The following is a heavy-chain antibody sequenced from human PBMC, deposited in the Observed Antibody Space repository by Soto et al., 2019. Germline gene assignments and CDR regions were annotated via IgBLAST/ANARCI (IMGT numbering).Heavy chain of an antibody. CDR3: VRDCSGGGCYSDYGMDV. J-gene: IGHJ6*02. Sequence: SETLSLTCSVSGDSVSSYYCSWMRQPAGRGLEWIGRIYISGSTDYNPSLKGRVSMSVDRSKNQFSLKLTSVTAADTAVYYCVRDCSGGGCYSDYGMDVWGQGTTVTVSS. V-gene: IGHV4-4*07. CDR1: GDSVSSYY. CDR2: IYISGST. D-gene: IGHD2-15*01.